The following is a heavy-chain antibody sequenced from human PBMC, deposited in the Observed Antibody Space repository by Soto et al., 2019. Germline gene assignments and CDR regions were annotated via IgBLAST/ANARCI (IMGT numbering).Heavy chain of an antibody. J-gene: IGHJ5*02. Sequence: GASVKVSCKASGYTFTSYGISWVRQAPGQGLEWMGWISAYNGNTNYAQKLQGRVTMTTDTSTSTAYMELRSLRSDDTAVYYCALITMVRGVISWFDPWGQGTLVTVSS. CDR1: GYTFTSYG. V-gene: IGHV1-18*01. D-gene: IGHD3-10*01. CDR3: ALITMVRGVISWFDP. CDR2: ISAYNGNT.